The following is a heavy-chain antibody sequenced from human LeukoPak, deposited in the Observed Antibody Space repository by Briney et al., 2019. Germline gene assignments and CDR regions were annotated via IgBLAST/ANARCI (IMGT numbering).Heavy chain of an antibody. Sequence: GGSLRLSCAASGFTFGSYAMSWVRQAPGKGLEWVSAISGSGGSTYYADSVKGRFTISRDNSKNTLYLQMNSLRAEDTAVYYCAKARDYYYYYYMDVWGKGTTVTVSS. D-gene: IGHD3-10*01. CDR2: ISGSGGST. J-gene: IGHJ6*03. CDR3: AKARDYYYYYYMDV. V-gene: IGHV3-23*01. CDR1: GFTFGSYA.